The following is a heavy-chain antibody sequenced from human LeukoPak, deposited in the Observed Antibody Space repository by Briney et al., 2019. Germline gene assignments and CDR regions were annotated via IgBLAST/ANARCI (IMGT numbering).Heavy chain of an antibody. Sequence: SETLSLTCAVSGYSISSGYYWGWIRQPPGKGLEWIGEINHSGSTNYNPSLKSRVTISVDTSKNQFSLKLSSVTAADTAVYYCARGPQQLVRSFDYWGQGTLVTVSS. J-gene: IGHJ4*02. CDR1: GYSISSGYY. D-gene: IGHD6-13*01. CDR2: INHSGST. V-gene: IGHV4-38-2*01. CDR3: ARGPQQLVRSFDY.